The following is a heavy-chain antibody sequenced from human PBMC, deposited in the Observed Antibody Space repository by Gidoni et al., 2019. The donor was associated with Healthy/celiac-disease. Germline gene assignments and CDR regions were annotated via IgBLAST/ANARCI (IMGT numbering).Heavy chain of an antibody. Sequence: VQLVESGGGVVQPGRSLRLSCAASGFTFSSYGMHWVRQAPGKGLEWVAVISYDGSNKYYADSVKGRFTISRDNSKNTLYLQMNSLRAEDTAVYYCARDPATDSSGYYYVTFDYWGQGTLVTVSS. CDR3: ARDPATDSSGYYYVTFDY. J-gene: IGHJ4*02. V-gene: IGHV3-30*03. D-gene: IGHD3-22*01. CDR2: ISYDGSNK. CDR1: GFTFSSYG.